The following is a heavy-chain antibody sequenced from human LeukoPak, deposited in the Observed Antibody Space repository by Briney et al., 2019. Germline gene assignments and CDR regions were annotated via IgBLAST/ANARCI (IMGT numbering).Heavy chain of an antibody. J-gene: IGHJ4*02. D-gene: IGHD5-18*01. Sequence: ASVKVSCKASGYTFTGYYMHWVRQAPGQGLEWMGWINPNSGGTNYAQKFQGRVTMTRDTSISTAYMELSRLRSDDTAVYYCARDGLKYSYGRVHFDYWGQGTLVTVSS. CDR2: INPNSGGT. CDR3: ARDGLKYSYGRVHFDY. CDR1: GYTFTGYY. V-gene: IGHV1-2*02.